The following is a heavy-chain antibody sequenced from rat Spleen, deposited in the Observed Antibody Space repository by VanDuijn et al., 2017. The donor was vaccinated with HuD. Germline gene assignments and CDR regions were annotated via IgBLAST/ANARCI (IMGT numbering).Heavy chain of an antibody. J-gene: IGHJ2*01. CDR3: AREGTYYGDYFDY. Sequence: EVQLVESDGGLVQPGRSLKLSCAASGFTFSDYYMAWVRQAPTKGLDWVASLSPSGGSTYYRDSVKGRFTVSRDNTRSTQFLQMDSLRSEDTATYYCAREGTYYGDYFDYWGQGVMVTVSS. CDR1: GFTFSDYY. CDR2: LSPSGGST. D-gene: IGHD1-9*01. V-gene: IGHV5-25*01.